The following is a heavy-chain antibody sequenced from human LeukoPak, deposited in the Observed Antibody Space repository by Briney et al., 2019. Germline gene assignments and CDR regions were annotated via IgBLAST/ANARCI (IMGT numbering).Heavy chain of an antibody. Sequence: ETLSLTCAVYGGSFSGYYWSWIRQPPGKGLEWIGEINHSGSTNYNPSLKSRVTISVDTSKNQFSLKLSSVTAADTAVYYCARGDYDYTFSGGFDYWGQGTLVTVSS. J-gene: IGHJ4*02. V-gene: IGHV4-34*01. D-gene: IGHD4-4*01. CDR1: GGSFSGYY. CDR2: INHSGST. CDR3: ARGDYDYTFSGGFDY.